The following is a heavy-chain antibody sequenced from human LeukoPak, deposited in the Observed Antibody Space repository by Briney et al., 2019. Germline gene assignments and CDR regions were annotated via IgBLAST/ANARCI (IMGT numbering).Heavy chain of an antibody. Sequence: GGSLRLSCAASGFTFSRYTVSWVRQAPGKGLEWVSGITGTGGSTYYADSVKGRFTISRDNSKNTLYLQMNRLRAEDTAIYYCTKDALISYRGAWSQSDYWGQGTLVTVSS. J-gene: IGHJ4*02. CDR1: GFTFSRYT. V-gene: IGHV3-23*01. D-gene: IGHD2-2*01. CDR3: TKDALISYRGAWSQSDY. CDR2: ITGTGGST.